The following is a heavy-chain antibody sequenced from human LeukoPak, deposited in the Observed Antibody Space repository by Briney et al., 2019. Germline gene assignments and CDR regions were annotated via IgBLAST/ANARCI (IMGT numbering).Heavy chain of an antibody. CDR2: VYVTGRT. J-gene: IGHJ5*02. CDR3: ARDRQWLVDH. Sequence: SETLSLTCTVPGDSISSYYWSWIRQPAGKGLEWIGRVYVTGRTNLNPALQSRVTMSVDTSKNQFSLNLTSVTAADTAVYYCARDRQWLVDHWGQGTLVTVSS. CDR1: GDSISSYY. D-gene: IGHD6-19*01. V-gene: IGHV4-4*07.